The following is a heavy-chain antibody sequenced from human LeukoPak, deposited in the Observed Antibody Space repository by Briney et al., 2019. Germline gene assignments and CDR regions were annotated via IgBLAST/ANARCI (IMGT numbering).Heavy chain of an antibody. CDR3: ARQNDFRLDY. CDR1: GSTFSSYW. V-gene: IGHV5-51*01. CDR2: SYPGDSDT. D-gene: IGHD3-3*01. Sequence: GESLQISCQGSGSTFSSYWIGCARQMPGRGLEWTGISYPGDSDTRYSPSLQGQVTISVDTSIGTAYLQWSSLKASDTAIYYCARQNDFRLDYWGQGTLVTVSS. J-gene: IGHJ4*02.